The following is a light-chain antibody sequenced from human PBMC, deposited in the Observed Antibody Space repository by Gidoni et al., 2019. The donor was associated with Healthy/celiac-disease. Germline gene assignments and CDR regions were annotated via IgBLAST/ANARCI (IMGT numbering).Light chain of an antibody. J-gene: IGKJ1*01. CDR2: WAS. Sequence: IVMTQSPDSLAVSLGERATINCKSSQSVLYSSTNKNYLAWYQQKPGQPPKLLIYWASTRESGVPDRFSGSESGTDFTLTISSLQAEDVAVYYCQQYYSTPRTFGQGTKVEIK. CDR1: QSVLYSSTNKNY. V-gene: IGKV4-1*01. CDR3: QQYYSTPRT.